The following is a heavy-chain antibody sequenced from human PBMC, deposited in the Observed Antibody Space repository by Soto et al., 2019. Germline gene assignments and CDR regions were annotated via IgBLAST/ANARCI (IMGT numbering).Heavy chain of an antibody. CDR3: AKDSALLRFLEWLLDDAFDI. J-gene: IGHJ3*02. CDR1: GFTFSSYG. D-gene: IGHD3-3*01. CDR2: ISYDGSNK. V-gene: IGHV3-30*18. Sequence: QVQLVESGGGVVQPGRSLRLSCAASGFTFSSYGMHWVRQAPGKGLEWVAVISYDGSNKYYADSVKGRFTISRDNYNNTLYLQMNSLRAENTAVYYCAKDSALLRFLEWLLDDAFDIWGQGTMVTVSS.